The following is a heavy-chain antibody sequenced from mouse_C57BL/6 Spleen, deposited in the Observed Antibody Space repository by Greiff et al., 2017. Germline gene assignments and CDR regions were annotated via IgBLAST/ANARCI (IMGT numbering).Heavy chain of an antibody. Sequence: QVQLQQPGAELVRPGTSVTLSCKASGYTFTSYWMHWVKQRPGQGLEWIGVIDPSDSSTNYNQKFKGKATLTVDTSSSTAYMQLSSLTSEDSAVYYCASIYYGDYGFAYWGQGTLVTVSA. V-gene: IGHV1-59*01. CDR2: IDPSDSST. CDR3: ASIYYGDYGFAY. D-gene: IGHD2-13*01. CDR1: GYTFTSYW. J-gene: IGHJ3*01.